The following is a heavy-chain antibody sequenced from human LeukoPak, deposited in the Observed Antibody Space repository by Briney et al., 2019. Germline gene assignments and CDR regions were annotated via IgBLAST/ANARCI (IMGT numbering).Heavy chain of an antibody. CDR1: GFTFSSYG. V-gene: IGHV3-30*03. D-gene: IGHD2-15*01. Sequence: GGSLRLSCAASGFTFSSYGMHWVRQAPGRGLEWVAVISDDGNSESYADSVKGRFIISRDNPKNTVYLQMNSLRAEDTAVYFCAGGLLGCRGGSCYPTDYWGQGTRVTVSS. J-gene: IGHJ4*02. CDR3: AGGLLGCRGGSCYPTDY. CDR2: ISDDGNSE.